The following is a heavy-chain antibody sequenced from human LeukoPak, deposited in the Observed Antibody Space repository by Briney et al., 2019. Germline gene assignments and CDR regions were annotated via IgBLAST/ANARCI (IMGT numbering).Heavy chain of an antibody. J-gene: IGHJ5*02. Sequence: GGSLRLSCAASGFTFSSYSMNWVRQAPGKGLEWVSSISSSSSYIYYADSVKGRFTISRDNAKNSLYLQMNSLRAEDTAVYYCAKTMVRGVTDVNPWGQGTLVTVSS. CDR2: ISSSSSYI. CDR3: AKTMVRGVTDVNP. CDR1: GFTFSSYS. D-gene: IGHD3-10*01. V-gene: IGHV3-21*01.